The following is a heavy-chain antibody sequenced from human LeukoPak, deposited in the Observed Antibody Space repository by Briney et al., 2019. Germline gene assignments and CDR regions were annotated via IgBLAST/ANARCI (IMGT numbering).Heavy chain of an antibody. D-gene: IGHD3-3*01. V-gene: IGHV4-59*01. CDR2: IYYSGST. J-gene: IGHJ5*02. CDR3: ARSTTYYDFWSGSWFDP. CDR1: GGSISSYY. Sequence: PSETLSLTCTVSGGSISSYYWSWIRQPPGKGLEWIGYIYYSGSTNYNPSLKSRVTISVDTSKNQFSLKLSSVTAADTAVYYCARSTTYYDFWSGSWFDPWGQGTLVTVSS.